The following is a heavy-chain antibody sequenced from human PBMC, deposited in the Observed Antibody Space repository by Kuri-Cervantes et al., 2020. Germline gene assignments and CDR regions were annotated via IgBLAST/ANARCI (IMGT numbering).Heavy chain of an antibody. D-gene: IGHD6-19*01. J-gene: IGHJ4*02. CDR2: IYPGDSDT. CDR3: ARVDDIAVAATSPFDY. Sequence: LKVSCKGSGYSFTSYWIGWVGQMPGKGLEWMGIIYPGDSDTRYSPSFQGQVTISADKSISTAYLQWSSLKASDTAMYYCARVDDIAVAATSPFDYWGQGTLVTVSS. V-gene: IGHV5-51*01. CDR1: GYSFTSYW.